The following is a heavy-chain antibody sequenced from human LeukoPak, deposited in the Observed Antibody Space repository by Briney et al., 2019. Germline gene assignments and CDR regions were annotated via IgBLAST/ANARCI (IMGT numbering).Heavy chain of an antibody. CDR3: ARDGGNIVVVTASYYYMDV. CDR2: ISSSGGNT. V-gene: IGHV3-64*01. Sequence: PGGSLRLSCAASGFTFSSYSMHWVRQAPGKGLEYVSAISSSGGNTYYAISVKGRFTISRDNSKNTLYLQMGSLRAEDMAVYYCARDGGNIVVVTASYYYMDVWGKGTTVTVSS. D-gene: IGHD2-21*02. CDR1: GFTFSSYS. J-gene: IGHJ6*03.